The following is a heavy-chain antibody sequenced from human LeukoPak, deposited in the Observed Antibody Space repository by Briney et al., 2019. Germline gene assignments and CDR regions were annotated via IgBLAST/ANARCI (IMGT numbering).Heavy chain of an antibody. CDR1: GFTFSSYW. J-gene: IGHJ5*02. Sequence: GGSLRVSCAASGFTFSSYWMNWVRQAPGKGLEWVANIKQDGSEKYYVDSVKGRFTISRDNAKNSLYLQMNRLRAEDTAVYSCARELNGLDPWGQGTLVTVSS. CDR3: ARELNGLDP. D-gene: IGHD2-8*01. CDR2: IKQDGSEK. V-gene: IGHV3-7*01.